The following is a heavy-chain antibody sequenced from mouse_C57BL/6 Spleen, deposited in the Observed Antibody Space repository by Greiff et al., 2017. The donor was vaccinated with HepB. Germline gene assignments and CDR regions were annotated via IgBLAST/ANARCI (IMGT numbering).Heavy chain of an antibody. CDR3: ARHYSNYVGFAY. J-gene: IGHJ3*01. CDR2: INPGSGGT. V-gene: IGHV1-54*01. D-gene: IGHD2-5*01. Sequence: VQLQQSGAELVRPGTSVKVSCKASGYAFTNYLIEWVKQRPGQGLEWIGVINPGSGGTNYNEKFKGKATLTADKSSSTAYMQLSSLTSEDSAVYFCARHYSNYVGFAYWGQGTLVTVSA. CDR1: GYAFTNYL.